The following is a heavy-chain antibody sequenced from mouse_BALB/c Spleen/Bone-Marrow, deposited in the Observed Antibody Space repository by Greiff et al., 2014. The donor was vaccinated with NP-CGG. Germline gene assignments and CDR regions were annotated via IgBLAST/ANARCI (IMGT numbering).Heavy chain of an antibody. Sequence: EVQLVESGGGLVQPGGSRKLSCAASGFTFSSFGMHWVRQAPEKGLEWVAYISNGSSTIYYADTVEGRFTISRDNPNNTLFLQMTSLRSEDTAMYYCARKGAMITHYYAMDYWGQGTSVTVSS. D-gene: IGHD2-4*01. CDR2: ISNGSSTI. CDR1: GFTFSSFG. V-gene: IGHV5-17*02. CDR3: ARKGAMITHYYAMDY. J-gene: IGHJ4*01.